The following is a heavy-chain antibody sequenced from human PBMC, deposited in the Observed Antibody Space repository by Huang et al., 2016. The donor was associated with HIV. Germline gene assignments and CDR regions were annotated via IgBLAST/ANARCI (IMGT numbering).Heavy chain of an antibody. V-gene: IGHV1-69*13. Sequence: QVLLVQSGAEVRKPGSSVKVSCTAFGGTFSSYAISWVRQAPGQGLEWMGGIIPIFGRANYTQKCQGGVTITVDESTNTGYMELTRLTSEDTAVYYWARTAYSYGFRQGYNWFDPWGQGTPVTVSS. CDR1: GGTFSSYA. J-gene: IGHJ5*02. CDR2: IIPIFGRA. CDR3: ARTAYSYGFRQGYNWFDP. D-gene: IGHD5-18*01.